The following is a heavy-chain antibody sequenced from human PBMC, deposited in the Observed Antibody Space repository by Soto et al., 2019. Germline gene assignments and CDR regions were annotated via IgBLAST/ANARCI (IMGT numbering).Heavy chain of an antibody. V-gene: IGHV3-13*01. Sequence: GGSLRLSCAASGFTFSSYDMHWVRQATGKGLEWVSAIGTAGDTYYPGSVKGRFTISRENAKNSLYLQMNSLRAGDTAVYYCARGRYYYDSSGYRFFDYWGQGTLVTVSS. CDR3: ARGRYYYDSSGYRFFDY. D-gene: IGHD3-22*01. CDR2: IGTAGDT. CDR1: GFTFSSYD. J-gene: IGHJ4*02.